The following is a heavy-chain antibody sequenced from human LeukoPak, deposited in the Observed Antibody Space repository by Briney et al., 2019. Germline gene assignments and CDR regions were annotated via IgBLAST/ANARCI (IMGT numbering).Heavy chain of an antibody. CDR2: IYYSGST. CDR3: ASYSYYYDSSGYLDY. Sequence: SETLSLTCTVSGGSISSYYWSWIRQPPGKGLEWIGYIYYSGSTNYNPSLKSRVTISVDTSKNQFSLKLSSVTAADTAVYYCASYSYYYDSSGYLDYWGQGTLVTVSS. CDR1: GGSISSYY. J-gene: IGHJ4*02. D-gene: IGHD3-22*01. V-gene: IGHV4-59*01.